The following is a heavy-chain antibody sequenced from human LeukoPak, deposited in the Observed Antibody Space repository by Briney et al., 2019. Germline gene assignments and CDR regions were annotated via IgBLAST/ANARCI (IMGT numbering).Heavy chain of an antibody. CDR3: ARVPALYGGSYDFDY. V-gene: IGHV4-31*03. D-gene: IGHD1-26*01. CDR2: IYYSGST. Sequence: SETLSLTCTVSGGSISSGGYYWSWIRQHPGKGLEWIGYIYYSGSTYYNPSLKSRVTISVDTSKNQFSLKLSSVTAADTAVYYCARVPALYGGSYDFDYWGQGTLVTVSS. J-gene: IGHJ4*02. CDR1: GGSISSGGYY.